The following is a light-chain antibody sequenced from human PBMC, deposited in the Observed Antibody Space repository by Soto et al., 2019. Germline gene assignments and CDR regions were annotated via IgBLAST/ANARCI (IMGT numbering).Light chain of an antibody. CDR3: KHGYSTPLP. J-gene: IGKJ4*01. V-gene: IGKV1-39*01. Sequence: DIQMTQSPFSLSASVGDRVTITCRASQSISTYLHWYQQKPGKAPNLLIYAASTLQSGVPSRFSGSGSGTDFTLTISSLQPEDFATYFCKHGYSTPLPFGGGTRVEIK. CDR2: AAS. CDR1: QSISTY.